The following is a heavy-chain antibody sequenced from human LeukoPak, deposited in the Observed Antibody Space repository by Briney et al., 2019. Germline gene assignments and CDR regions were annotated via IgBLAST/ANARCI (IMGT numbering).Heavy chain of an antibody. V-gene: IGHV3-30-3*01. CDR2: ISYDGSNK. D-gene: IGHD6-19*01. J-gene: IGHJ4*02. Sequence: PGGSLRLSCAASGFTFSSYAMPWVRQAPSKGLEWVAVISYDGSNKYYADSVKGRFTISRDNSKNTLYLQMNSLRAEDTAVYYCAREARYSSGWLDYWGQGTLVTVSS. CDR3: AREARYSSGWLDY. CDR1: GFTFSSYA.